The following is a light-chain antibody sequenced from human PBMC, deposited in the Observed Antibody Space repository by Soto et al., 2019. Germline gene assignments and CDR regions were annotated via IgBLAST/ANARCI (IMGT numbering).Light chain of an antibody. V-gene: IGKV3D-15*01. CDR3: QQYNNWPRT. J-gene: IGKJ1*01. CDR1: QSVSNN. Sequence: EIGLTQSPGTLSLSPGERATLSCRASQSVSNNYLAWYQQKPGQAPRLLIYDASNRATGIPARFSGSGSGTEFTLTISSLQSEDFAVYYCQQYNNWPRTFGQGTKVDIK. CDR2: DAS.